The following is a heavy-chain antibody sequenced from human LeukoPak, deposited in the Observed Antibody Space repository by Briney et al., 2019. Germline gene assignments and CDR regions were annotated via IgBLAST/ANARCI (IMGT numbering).Heavy chain of an antibody. CDR1: GYTFTSYG. V-gene: IGHV1-18*01. D-gene: IGHD4-23*01. CDR2: ISAYNGNT. CDR3: ARETTVGWFDP. Sequence: ASVKVSRKASGYTFTSYGISWVRQAPGQGLEWMGWISAYNGNTNYAQKLQGRVTMTTDTSTSTAYMELRSLRSDNTAVYYCARETTVGWFDPWGQGTLVTVSS. J-gene: IGHJ5*02.